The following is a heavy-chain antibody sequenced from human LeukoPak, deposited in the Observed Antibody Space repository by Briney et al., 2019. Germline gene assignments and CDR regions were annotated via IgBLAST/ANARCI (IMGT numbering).Heavy chain of an antibody. Sequence: PGGSLRLSCAASGFTFSSYAMSWVRQAPGKGLEWVSAISGSGGSTYYADSVKGRFTISRDNSKNTLYLQMNSLRAEDTAVYYCAKDLRPTYYYGSSGYYLPGYFDYWGQGTLVTVSS. D-gene: IGHD3-22*01. J-gene: IGHJ4*02. CDR3: AKDLRPTYYYGSSGYYLPGYFDY. CDR2: ISGSGGST. V-gene: IGHV3-23*01. CDR1: GFTFSSYA.